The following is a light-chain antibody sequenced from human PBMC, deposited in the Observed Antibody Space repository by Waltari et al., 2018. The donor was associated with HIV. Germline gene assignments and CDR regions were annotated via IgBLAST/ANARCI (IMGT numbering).Light chain of an antibody. CDR3: GSYTSSNTYV. J-gene: IGLJ1*01. CDR2: DVS. CDR1: SSDVGGYKY. Sequence: QSALTQPASVSGSPGQSITISCTGTSSDVGGYKYVSWYQRYPGKTPNLMIYDVSNRPSGVSKRFSGSKSGNTASLTISGLQAEDEADYYCGSYTSSNTYVFGTGTKVTVL. V-gene: IGLV2-14*03.